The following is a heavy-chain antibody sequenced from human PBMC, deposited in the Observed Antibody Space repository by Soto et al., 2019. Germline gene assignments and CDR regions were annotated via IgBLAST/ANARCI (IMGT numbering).Heavy chain of an antibody. CDR1: GGTFSSYT. J-gene: IGHJ5*02. V-gene: IGHV1-69*08. Sequence: QVQLVQSGAEVKKPGSSVKVSCKASGGTFSSYTISWVRQAPGQGLEWMGRIIPILGIANYAQKFQGRVTITADKSTSIAYMELSSLGSEDTAVYYCARDPTLDAIFDIATNNWFDPWGQGALVTVSS. CDR3: ARDPTLDAIFDIATNNWFDP. D-gene: IGHD3-3*01. CDR2: IIPILGIA.